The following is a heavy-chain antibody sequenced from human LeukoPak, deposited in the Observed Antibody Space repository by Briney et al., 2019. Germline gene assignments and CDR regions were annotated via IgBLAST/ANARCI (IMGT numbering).Heavy chain of an antibody. D-gene: IGHD2-2*01. J-gene: IGHJ6*02. CDR3: AREFFKDIVVVPAANHGGVDYYYYGMDV. Sequence: GRSLRLSCAASGFTFSSYGMPWVRQAPGKGLEWVAVIWYDGSNKYYADSVKGRFTISRDNSKNTLYLQMNSLRAEDTAVYYWAREFFKDIVVVPAANHGGVDYYYYGMDVWGQGTTVTVSS. CDR1: GFTFSSYG. V-gene: IGHV3-33*01. CDR2: IWYDGSNK.